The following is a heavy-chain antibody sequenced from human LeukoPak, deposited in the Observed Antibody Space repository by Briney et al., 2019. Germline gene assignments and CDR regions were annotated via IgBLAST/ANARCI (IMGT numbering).Heavy chain of an antibody. J-gene: IGHJ5*02. CDR3: AREGTAGTNLNWFDP. Sequence: SETLSPTCTVSGGSISSYYWSWIRQPPGKGLEWIGYISYSGSTNFNPSLKSRVTISVDTSKNQFSLKLSSVTAADTAVYYCAREGTAGTNLNWFDPWGQGTLVTVSS. V-gene: IGHV4-59*01. CDR2: ISYSGST. CDR1: GGSISSYY. D-gene: IGHD1-1*01.